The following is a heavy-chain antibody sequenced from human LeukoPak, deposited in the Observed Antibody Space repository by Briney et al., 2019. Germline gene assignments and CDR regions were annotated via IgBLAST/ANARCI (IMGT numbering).Heavy chain of an antibody. J-gene: IGHJ3*02. D-gene: IGHD6-19*01. CDR3: ARAFSAWPHAFDI. CDR2: ISYSGTT. CDR1: GGSISTYY. Sequence: SETLSLTCTVSGGSISTYYWSWVRQPPGKGLEWLGYISYSGTTTYSPSLENRVTISLDTSRNQFSLRLSSLTAADTAVYYCARAFSAWPHAFDIWGQGTMVTVSS. V-gene: IGHV4-59*01.